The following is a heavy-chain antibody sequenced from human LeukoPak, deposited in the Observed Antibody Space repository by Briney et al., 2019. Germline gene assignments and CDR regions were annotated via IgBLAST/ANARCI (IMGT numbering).Heavy chain of an antibody. Sequence: PGGSLRLSCVVSGFTFSDYLMSWVRQPPGKGLERVANIKTDGSETYYVDSVKGRFTISRDNAQNSVFLQMYSLRVDDTAVYFCARDRGWQTFDYWGQGTLVTVSS. D-gene: IGHD5-24*01. CDR2: IKTDGSET. CDR3: ARDRGWQTFDY. J-gene: IGHJ4*02. CDR1: GFTFSDYL. V-gene: IGHV3-7*01.